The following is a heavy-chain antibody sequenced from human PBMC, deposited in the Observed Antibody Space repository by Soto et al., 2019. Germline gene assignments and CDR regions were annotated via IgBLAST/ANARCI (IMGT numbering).Heavy chain of an antibody. CDR2: ISAYNGNT. Sequence: ASVKVSCKASGYTFTSYGISWVRQAPGQGLEWMGWISAYNGNTNYAQKLQGRVTMTTDTSTSTAYMKLSSVTAADTAVYYCARVDTYDSSGYYLYFDYWGQGTLVTVSS. D-gene: IGHD3-22*01. V-gene: IGHV1-18*01. J-gene: IGHJ4*02. CDR3: ARVDTYDSSGYYLYFDY. CDR1: GYTFTSYG.